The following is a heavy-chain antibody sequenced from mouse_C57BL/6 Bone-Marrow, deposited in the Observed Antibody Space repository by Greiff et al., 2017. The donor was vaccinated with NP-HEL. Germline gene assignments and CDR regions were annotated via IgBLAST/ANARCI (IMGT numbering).Heavy chain of an antibody. CDR1: GYTFTDYN. V-gene: IGHV1-18*01. J-gene: IGHJ1*03. CDR2: INPHHGGT. CDR3: ARGRATVVPSWYFDV. Sequence: VQLQQSGPELVKPGASVKIPCKASGYTFTDYNMDWVKQSHGKSLEWIGDINPHHGGTIYNQPFTGKATLTVDKSSSTAYMELRSLTSEDTAVYYCARGRATVVPSWYFDVWGTGTTVTVSS. D-gene: IGHD1-1*01.